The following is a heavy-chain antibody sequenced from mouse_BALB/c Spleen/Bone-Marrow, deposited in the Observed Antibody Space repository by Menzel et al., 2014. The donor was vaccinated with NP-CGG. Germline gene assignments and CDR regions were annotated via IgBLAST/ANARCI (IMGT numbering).Heavy chain of an antibody. Sequence: QVHVKQSGPGLVAPSQSLSITCTVSGFSLTSYGVHWVRQPPGKGLEWLGVIWAGGSTNYNSALMSRLSISKDNSKSQVFLKMNGLQTDDTAMYYCARSTMITEGFAYWGQGTLVTVSA. V-gene: IGHV2-9*02. J-gene: IGHJ3*01. CDR3: ARSTMITEGFAY. CDR2: IWAGGST. D-gene: IGHD2-4*01. CDR1: GFSLTSYG.